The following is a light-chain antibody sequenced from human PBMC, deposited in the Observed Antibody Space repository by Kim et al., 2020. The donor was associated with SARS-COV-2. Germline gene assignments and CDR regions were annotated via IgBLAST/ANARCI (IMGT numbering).Light chain of an antibody. CDR3: QVWHTGGDRVV. CDR2: YET. J-gene: IGLJ2*01. Sequence: GQTARITGGGDNIRDYRVHWYKQKPGQAPVLVIYYETDRPSGIPERFSGSNAGTTVTLTISSVEAGDEADYYCQVWHTGGDRVVFGGGTQLTVL. V-gene: IGLV3-21*01. CDR1: NIRDYR.